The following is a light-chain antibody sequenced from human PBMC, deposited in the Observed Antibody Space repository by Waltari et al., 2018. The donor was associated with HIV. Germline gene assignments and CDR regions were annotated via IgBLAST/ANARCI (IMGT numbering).Light chain of an antibody. Sequence: SYVLIQPPSVSVAPGQTATITCGGNNIGNKNVQWYQQKPGQAPVLVVYDDSGRPCGIPERCSGSNSGNTATLTISRVEVGDEADYYCQVWDGSSDHPKVVLGGGTKLTVL. J-gene: IGLJ2*01. CDR2: DDS. V-gene: IGLV3-21*02. CDR3: QVWDGSSDHPKVV. CDR1: NIGNKN.